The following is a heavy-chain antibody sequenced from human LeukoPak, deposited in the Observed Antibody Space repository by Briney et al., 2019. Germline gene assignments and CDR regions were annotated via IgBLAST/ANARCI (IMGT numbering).Heavy chain of an antibody. D-gene: IGHD6-19*01. CDR1: GYSFTSYW. V-gene: IGHV5-51*01. CDR3: ARRTAVAATAYFFDY. CDR2: IYPGDSDT. Sequence: GESLKISCKGSGYSFTSYWIGWVRQMPGKGLGWMGIIYPGDSDTRYSPSFQGQVTISADKSISTAYLQWSSLKASDTAMYYCARRTAVAATAYFFDYLGQGTLVTVSS. J-gene: IGHJ4*02.